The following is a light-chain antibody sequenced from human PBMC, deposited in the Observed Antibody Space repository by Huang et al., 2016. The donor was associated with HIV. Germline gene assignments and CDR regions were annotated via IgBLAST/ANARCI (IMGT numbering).Light chain of an antibody. CDR3: QQYNNWPPRYT. Sequence: EIVLTQSPATRSMSPGQRATLSCRASQSVSRNLAWFQQKPGQAPRLLIYGASTRATGIPARFSGSGAGTEFTLTISSLQSEDVAVYYCQQYNNWPPRYTFGQGTKLEV. J-gene: IGKJ2*01. CDR2: GAS. CDR1: QSVSRN. V-gene: IGKV3-15*01.